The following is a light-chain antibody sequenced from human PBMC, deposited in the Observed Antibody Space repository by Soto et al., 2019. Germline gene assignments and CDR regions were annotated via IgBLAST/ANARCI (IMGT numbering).Light chain of an antibody. CDR1: RDISRY. CDR2: SAS. CDR3: QQLYSYSS. J-gene: IGKJ5*01. V-gene: IGKV1-9*01. Sequence: DIQLTQSPSFVSASVGERVTITCRASRDISRYLAWYQQKPGEHPKLLISSASTLQSGVPSRFSGSGSGTEFSLTVTYLLPEDFATYYCQQLYSYSSFGQGTRLENK.